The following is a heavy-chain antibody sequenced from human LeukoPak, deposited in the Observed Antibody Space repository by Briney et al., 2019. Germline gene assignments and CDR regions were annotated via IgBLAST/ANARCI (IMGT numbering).Heavy chain of an antibody. CDR3: AREARLRARYNWFDP. CDR2: ISRSSSYI. CDR1: GFTFSTYS. J-gene: IGHJ5*02. D-gene: IGHD4-17*01. V-gene: IGHV3-21*01. Sequence: GGSLRLSCAASGFTFSTYSMNWVRQAPGKGLEWVSSISRSSSYIYYADSVKGRFTISRDNAKNSLYLQMNSLRAEDTAVYYCAREARLRARYNWFDPWGQGTLVTVSS.